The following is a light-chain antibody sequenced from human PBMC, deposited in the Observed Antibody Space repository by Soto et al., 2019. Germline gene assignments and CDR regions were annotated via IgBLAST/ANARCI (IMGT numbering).Light chain of an antibody. CDR1: QTVSSSC. Sequence: EIVLTQSPGTLSLSPGERATLSCSASQTVSSSCLAWYQQKPGQAPRLLIYGVSSRATGIPDRFSGVGAGTDFTITISRREPEDFAVYYGKPSEYSLPLTCGGGPNVENK. CDR3: KPSEYSLPLT. V-gene: IGKV3-20*01. J-gene: IGKJ4*01. CDR2: GVS.